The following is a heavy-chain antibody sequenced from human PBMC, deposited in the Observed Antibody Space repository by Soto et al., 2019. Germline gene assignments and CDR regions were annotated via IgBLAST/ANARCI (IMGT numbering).Heavy chain of an antibody. CDR1: GFTFSSYG. CDR3: ARDQSNRNCSGGSCPVAIDY. Sequence: GGSLRLSCAASGFTFSSYGMHWVRQAPGKGLEWVAVIWYDGSNKYYVDSVKGRFTISRDNSKNTLYLQMNSLRAEDTAVYYCARDQSNRNCSGGSCPVAIDYWGQGTLVTVSS. J-gene: IGHJ4*02. D-gene: IGHD2-15*01. V-gene: IGHV3-33*01. CDR2: IWYDGSNK.